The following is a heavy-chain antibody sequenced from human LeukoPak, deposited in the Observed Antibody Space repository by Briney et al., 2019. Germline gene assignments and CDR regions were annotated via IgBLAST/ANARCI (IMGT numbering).Heavy chain of an antibody. CDR3: ATSPQAVAGTEEFDYYYGMDV. CDR2: ISGSGGST. CDR1: GFTFSSYA. Sequence: GGSLRLSCAASGFTFSSYAMSWVRQAPGKGLEWVSAISGSGGSTYYADSVKGRFTISRDNSKNTLYLQMNSLRAEDTAVYYCATSPQAVAGTEEFDYYYGMDVWGQGTTVTVSS. V-gene: IGHV3-23*01. J-gene: IGHJ6*02. D-gene: IGHD6-19*01.